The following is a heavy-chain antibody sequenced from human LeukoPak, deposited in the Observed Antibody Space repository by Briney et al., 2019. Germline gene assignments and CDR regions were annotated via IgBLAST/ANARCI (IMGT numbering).Heavy chain of an antibody. CDR1: GYTFINND. D-gene: IGHD6-19*01. Sequence: ASVKVSCKASGYTFINNDINWVRQATGQGLEWMGWMNPISGNTGFAQKFQGRVTITRITSISTAYMEMSSLRSDDTAVYYCARDQDSSGWYGRFDYWGQGTLVTVSS. CDR2: MNPISGNT. CDR3: ARDQDSSGWYGRFDY. V-gene: IGHV1-8*03. J-gene: IGHJ4*02.